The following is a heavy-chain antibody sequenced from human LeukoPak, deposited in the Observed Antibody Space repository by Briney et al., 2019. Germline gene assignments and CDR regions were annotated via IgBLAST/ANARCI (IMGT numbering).Heavy chain of an antibody. Sequence: GGSLRLACAASGFTFSSYEMNWVRQAPGKGLEWVSYISSSSSTIYYADSVKGRFTISRDNAKNSLYLQMNSLRAEDTAVYYCARDRKVPAAMYNYGMDVWGKGTTVTVSS. CDR3: ARDRKVPAAMYNYGMDV. D-gene: IGHD2-2*01. V-gene: IGHV3-48*03. CDR2: ISSSSSTI. J-gene: IGHJ6*04. CDR1: GFTFSSYE.